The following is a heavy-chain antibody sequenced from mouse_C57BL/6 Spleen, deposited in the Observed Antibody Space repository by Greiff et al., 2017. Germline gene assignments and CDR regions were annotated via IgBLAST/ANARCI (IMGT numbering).Heavy chain of an antibody. V-gene: IGHV1-82*01. CDR3: ASGSYGSFFDY. CDR2: IYPGDGDT. D-gene: IGHD1-1*01. J-gene: IGHJ2*01. CDR1: GYAFSSSW. Sequence: QLQQSGPELVKPGASVKISCKASGYAFSSSWMNWVKQRPGKGLEWIGRIYPGDGDTNYNGKFKGKATLTADKSSSTAYMQLSSLTSEDSAVYFCASGSYGSFFDYWGQGTTLTVSS.